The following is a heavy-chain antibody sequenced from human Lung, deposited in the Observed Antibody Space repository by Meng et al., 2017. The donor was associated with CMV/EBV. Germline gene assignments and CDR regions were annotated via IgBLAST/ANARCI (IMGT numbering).Heavy chain of an antibody. CDR1: GRSISSGGFD. D-gene: IGHD4-17*01. Sequence: VQLQESGPGPVKPSQTLSLTCTVSGRSISSGGFDWSWIRQHPGKGLEWVGYIYYSGSTYYNPFLRSRVAISIDTSKTQFSLKLTSVTAADTAVYLCARTNYGDYNWFDPWGQGTLVTVSS. CDR3: ARTNYGDYNWFDP. J-gene: IGHJ5*02. V-gene: IGHV4-31*03. CDR2: IYYSGST.